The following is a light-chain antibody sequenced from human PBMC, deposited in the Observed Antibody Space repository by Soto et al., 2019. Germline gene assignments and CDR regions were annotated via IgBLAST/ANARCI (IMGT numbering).Light chain of an antibody. J-gene: IGLJ1*01. V-gene: IGLV7-46*01. Sequence: QAVVTQEPSLTVSPGGTVTLTCASSTGPVTTGHYAYWFQQMPGQAPKTLIYDTTTRHSWTPARFAGSLIGDKPALTLSGAQPEDEDYYYCLLSFTARYVFGPGTKVTVL. CDR2: DTT. CDR3: LLSFTARYV. CDR1: TGPVTTGHY.